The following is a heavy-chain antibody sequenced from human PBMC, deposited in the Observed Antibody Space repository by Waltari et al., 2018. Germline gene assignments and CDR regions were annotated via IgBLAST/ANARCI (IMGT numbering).Heavy chain of an antibody. CDR3: AHRRGIVATRGYYYYMDV. V-gene: IGHV2-5*01. J-gene: IGHJ6*03. Sequence: QITLKESGPTLVKPTQTLTLTCTFSGFSLSTSGVGVGWIRQPPGKALEWLALIYWNDDKRYSPSLKSRLTITKDTSKNQVVLTMTNMDPVDTATYYCAHRRGIVATRGYYYYMDVWGKGTTVTVSS. CDR2: IYWNDDK. D-gene: IGHD5-12*01. CDR1: GFSLSTSGVG.